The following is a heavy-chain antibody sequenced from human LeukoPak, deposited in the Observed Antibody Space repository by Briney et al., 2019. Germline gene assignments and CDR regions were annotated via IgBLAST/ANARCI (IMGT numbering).Heavy chain of an antibody. V-gene: IGHV3-9*01. CDR2: ISWNSGHI. D-gene: IGHD2-15*01. CDR3: AKDMFGGIYSFDS. J-gene: IGHJ4*02. Sequence: GGSLRLSCAASGFTFENYAMHWVRQAPGKGLEWVSGISWNSGHIGYADSVKGRFTISRDSAKKSLYLQMSSLRAEDTALYYCAKDMFGGIYSFDSWGQGTLVTVSS. CDR1: GFTFENYA.